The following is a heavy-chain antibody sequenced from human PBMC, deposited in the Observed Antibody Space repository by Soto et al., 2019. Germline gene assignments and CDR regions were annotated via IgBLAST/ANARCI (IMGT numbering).Heavy chain of an antibody. D-gene: IGHD3-10*02. CDR3: FLCYG. CDR1: GFTCTKDW. J-gene: IGHJ6*01. Sequence: PGGTLRLACAASGFTCTKDWFNWVRQAPGKGLEWVGRMKTQNDGGTTDYAAPVKDRSTTRRDDCKITLYLLMNRLNTEDTGVYFCFLCYG. V-gene: IGHV3-15*07. CDR2: MKTQNDGGTT.